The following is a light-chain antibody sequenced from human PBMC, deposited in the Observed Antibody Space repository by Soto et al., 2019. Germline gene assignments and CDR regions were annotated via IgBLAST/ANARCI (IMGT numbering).Light chain of an antibody. Sequence: PQSPSSLSASVWDRVTFPFQASQDIRTALSWYQHRPGQAPKVLICVASSLQSGVPSRFSGSGYGTDFTLTISSLQPEDFATYYCLQDYIHPRTSGQGAK. CDR3: LQDYIHPRT. CDR2: VAS. V-gene: IGKV1-6*01. J-gene: IGKJ1*01. CDR1: QDIRTA.